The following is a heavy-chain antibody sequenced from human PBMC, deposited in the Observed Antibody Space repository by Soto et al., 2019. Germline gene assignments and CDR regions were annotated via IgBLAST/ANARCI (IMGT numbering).Heavy chain of an antibody. J-gene: IGHJ6*02. V-gene: IGHV3-73*01. CDR2: IRSKANSYAT. CDR1: GFTFSGSA. D-gene: IGHD3-3*01. Sequence: EVQLLESGGGLVQPGGSLKLSCAASGFTFSGSAMHWVRQASGKGLEWVGRIRSKANSYATAYAASVKGRFTISRDDAKTTAYLQMNSLKAEDTAVYYCTRYDYDFWSGYPKDYSYYGMDVWGQGTTVTVSS. CDR3: TRYDYDFWSGYPKDYSYYGMDV.